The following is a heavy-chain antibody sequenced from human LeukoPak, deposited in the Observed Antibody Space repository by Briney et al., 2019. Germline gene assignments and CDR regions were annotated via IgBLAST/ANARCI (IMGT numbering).Heavy chain of an antibody. D-gene: IGHD3-3*01. CDR2: IYPGDSDT. Sequence: GESLKISCKGSGYSFTSYWIGWVRQMPGKGLEWMGIIYPGDSDTRYSPSFQGQVTISADRSITTAYLQWNSLRAEDTAVYYCARDFRFLDDYWGQGTLVTVSS. V-gene: IGHV5-51*01. CDR1: GYSFTSYW. CDR3: ARDFRFLDDY. J-gene: IGHJ4*02.